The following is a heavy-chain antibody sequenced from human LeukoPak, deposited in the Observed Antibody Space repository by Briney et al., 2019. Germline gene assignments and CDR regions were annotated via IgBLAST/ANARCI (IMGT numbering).Heavy chain of an antibody. D-gene: IGHD3-16*01. CDR3: ARGGGAFDI. V-gene: IGHV4-30-2*01. J-gene: IGHJ3*02. CDR2: IYHSGST. Sequence: SETLSLTCAVSGGSISSGGYSWSWIRQPPGKGLEWIGYIYHSGSTNYNPSLKSRVTISVDTSRNQFSLKLSSVTAADTAVYYCARGGGAFDIWGQGTMVTVSS. CDR1: GGSISSGGYS.